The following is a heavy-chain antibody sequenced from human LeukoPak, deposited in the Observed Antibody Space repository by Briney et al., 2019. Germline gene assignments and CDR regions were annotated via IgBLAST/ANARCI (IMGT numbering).Heavy chain of an antibody. CDR2: ISSSSSYI. V-gene: IGHV3-21*01. J-gene: IGHJ4*02. CDR3: ARDSSGWSVNFDY. CDR1: GFTFSSYS. D-gene: IGHD6-19*01. Sequence: GGSLRLSCAASGFTFSSYSMNWVRQAPGKGLEWVSSISSSSSYIYYADSVKGRFTIYRDNVKNSLYLQMNSLRAEDTAVYYCARDSSGWSVNFDYWGQGTLVTVSS.